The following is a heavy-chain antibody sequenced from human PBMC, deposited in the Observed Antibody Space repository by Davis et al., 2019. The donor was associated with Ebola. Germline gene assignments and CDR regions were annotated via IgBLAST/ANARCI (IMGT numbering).Heavy chain of an antibody. J-gene: IGHJ4*02. CDR3: ARDDH. V-gene: IGHV3-21*01. CDR2: ISSSSSYI. CDR1: GFTFSSYW. Sequence: GESLKISCAASGFTFSSYWMSWVRQAPGKGLEWVSSISSSSSYIYYADSVKGRFTISRDNAKNSLYLQMNSLRAEDTAVYYCARDDHWGQGTLVTVSS.